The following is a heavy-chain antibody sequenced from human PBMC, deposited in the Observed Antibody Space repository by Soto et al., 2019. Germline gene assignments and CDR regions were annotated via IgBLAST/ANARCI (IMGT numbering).Heavy chain of an antibody. J-gene: IGHJ4*02. CDR1: GGSFSGYY. CDR2: INHSGST. CDR3: ARGNFGGVVSRGYGGAAFDY. D-gene: IGHD2-15*01. Sequence: LSLTCAVYGGSFSGYYWSWIRQPPGKGLEWIGEINHSGSTNYNPSLKSRVTISVDTSKNQFSLKLSSVTAADTAVYYCARGNFGGVVSRGYGGAAFDYGGQGTLVTAPQ. V-gene: IGHV4-34*01.